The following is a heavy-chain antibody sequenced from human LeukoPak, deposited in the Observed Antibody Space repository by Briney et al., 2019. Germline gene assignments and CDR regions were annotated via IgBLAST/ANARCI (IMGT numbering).Heavy chain of an antibody. J-gene: IGHJ4*02. D-gene: IGHD3-16*02. CDR3: AKDDDYVWGSYRKEDYFDY. CDR1: GFAFSSYA. CDR2: ISGSGGST. V-gene: IGHV3-23*01. Sequence: GGSLRLSCAASGFAFSSYAMSWVRQAPGKGLEWVSGISGSGGSTYCADSVKGRFTISRDNSKNTLYLQMNSLRVEDTAVYYCAKDDDYVWGSYRKEDYFDYWGQGTLVTVSS.